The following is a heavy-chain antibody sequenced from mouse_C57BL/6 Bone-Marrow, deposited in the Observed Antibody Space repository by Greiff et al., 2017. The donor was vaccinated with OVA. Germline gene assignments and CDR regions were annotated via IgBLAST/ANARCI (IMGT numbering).Heavy chain of an antibody. Sequence: EVKVVESGGGLVKPGGSLKLSCAASGFTFSSYAMSWVRQTPEKRLEWVATISDGGSYTYYPDNVKGRFTLSRDNAKTNLYLQMSHLKSEDTAMYYCARDSPLDYWGQGTTLTVSS. J-gene: IGHJ2*01. V-gene: IGHV5-4*01. CDR1: GFTFSSYA. CDR2: ISDGGSYT. CDR3: ARDSPLDY.